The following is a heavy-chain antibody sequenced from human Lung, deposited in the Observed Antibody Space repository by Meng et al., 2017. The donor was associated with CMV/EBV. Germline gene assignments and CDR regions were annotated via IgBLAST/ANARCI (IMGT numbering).Heavy chain of an antibody. CDR1: GYTFAGHY. Sequence: ASVXVSCKTSGYTFAGHYLHWLRQAPGQGLEWMAWIHYDTGETNYAQNFHGRVTVTRDTSITTVYMELRSLRPDDTATYYCARDDNWGPDYWGQGTLVTVSS. CDR3: ARDDNWGPDY. CDR2: IHYDTGET. V-gene: IGHV1-2*02. D-gene: IGHD7-27*01. J-gene: IGHJ4*02.